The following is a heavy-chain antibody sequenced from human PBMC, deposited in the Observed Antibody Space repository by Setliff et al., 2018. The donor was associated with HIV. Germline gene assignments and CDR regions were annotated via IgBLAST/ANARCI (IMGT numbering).Heavy chain of an antibody. CDR1: GGSISSHY. D-gene: IGHD3-22*01. CDR3: ARGLRVYDSSGYYYRDYYYYMDV. J-gene: IGHJ6*03. CDR2: IYYSGST. Sequence: PSETLSLTCTVSGGSISSHYWSWIRQPPGKGLEWIGYIYYSGSTNYNPSLKSRVTISVDTSKNQFSLKLSSVTAADAAVYYCARGLRVYDSSGYYYRDYYYYMDVWGKGTTVTVSS. V-gene: IGHV4-59*11.